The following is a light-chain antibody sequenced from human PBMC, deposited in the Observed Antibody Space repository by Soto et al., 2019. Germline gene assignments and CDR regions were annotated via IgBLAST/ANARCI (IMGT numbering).Light chain of an antibody. J-gene: IGKJ1*01. CDR3: QQYANSHGT. CDR2: GES. V-gene: IGKV3-20*01. Sequence: ENVMTQSPGTLSLSPGERATLSCRASQSVSTNYVAWCQQKPGQAPRLLXXGESSRASGIPDRFRGSRSGTDFTLTICRLEPEDFAVYYCQQYANSHGTFGQGTKVDIK. CDR1: QSVSTNY.